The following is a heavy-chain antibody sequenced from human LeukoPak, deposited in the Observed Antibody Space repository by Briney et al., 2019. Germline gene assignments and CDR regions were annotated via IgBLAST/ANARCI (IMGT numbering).Heavy chain of an antibody. J-gene: IGHJ3*01. Sequence: SETLSLTCTVSGGSISSYYWSWIRQPPGKGLEWIGYIYHSGSTNYNPSLKSRLTISIDTSKNQFSLKLSSVTAADTAVYYCASGGAGIAASPWGQGTMATVSS. V-gene: IGHV4-59*01. CDR2: IYHSGST. D-gene: IGHD6-13*01. CDR3: ASGGAGIAASP. CDR1: GGSISSYY.